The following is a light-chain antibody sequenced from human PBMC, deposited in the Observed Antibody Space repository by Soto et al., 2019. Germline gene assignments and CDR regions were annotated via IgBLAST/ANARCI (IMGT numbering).Light chain of an antibody. V-gene: IGLV2-14*03. CDR3: SSYTTSNTRQIV. Sequence: QSVLTQPASVSGSPGQSITISCTGTSSDVGGYNYVSWYQHHPGKAPKLMIYDVSNRPSGVSNRFSGSKSGNTASLTISGLQPEDEADYYCSSYTTSNTRQIVFGTGTQGTVL. CDR1: SSDVGGYNY. J-gene: IGLJ1*01. CDR2: DVS.